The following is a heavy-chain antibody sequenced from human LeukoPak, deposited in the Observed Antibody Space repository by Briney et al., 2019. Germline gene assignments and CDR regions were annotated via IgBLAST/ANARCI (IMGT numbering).Heavy chain of an antibody. CDR3: ARHASVDGNWPRPLDY. V-gene: IGHV4-61*02. CDR2: IYTSGST. J-gene: IGHJ4*02. CDR1: GGSISSGSYY. D-gene: IGHD6-19*01. Sequence: PSETLSLTCTVSGGSISSGSYYWSWIRQPAGKGLEWIGRIYTSGSTNYNPSLRSRVTISVDTSKNQFSLKLSSVTAADTAVYYCARHASVDGNWPRPLDYWGQGSLVTVSS.